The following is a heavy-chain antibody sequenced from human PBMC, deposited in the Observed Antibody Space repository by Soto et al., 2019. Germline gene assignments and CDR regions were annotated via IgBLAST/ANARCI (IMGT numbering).Heavy chain of an antibody. D-gene: IGHD3-22*01. CDR2: IGGRGTSS. J-gene: IGHJ4*02. V-gene: IGHV3-23*01. CDR1: GFTFSNYA. Sequence: PGGSLRLSCAASGFTFSNYAMSWVRQAPGKGLEWVSGIGGRGTSSYYAGSVKGRFAISRDNSYNTLFLQLHSLRAEDTAVYYCAKSRYADSSGDYYDFWGQGTRVTVSS. CDR3: AKSRYADSSGDYYDF.